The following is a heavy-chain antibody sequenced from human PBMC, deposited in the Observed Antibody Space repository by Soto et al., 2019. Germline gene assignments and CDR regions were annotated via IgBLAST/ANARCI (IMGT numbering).Heavy chain of an antibody. CDR1: GFTFSSYW. V-gene: IGHV3-7*01. CDR2: IKQDGSEK. Sequence: GGSLRLSCAASGFTFSSYWMSWVRQAPGPGLEWVANIKQDGSEKYYVDSVKGRFTISRENAKNSLYLQMHSLRADDTAGYYGARKNYYYGMDVWGQGTTVTVSS. CDR3: ARKNYYYGMDV. J-gene: IGHJ6*02.